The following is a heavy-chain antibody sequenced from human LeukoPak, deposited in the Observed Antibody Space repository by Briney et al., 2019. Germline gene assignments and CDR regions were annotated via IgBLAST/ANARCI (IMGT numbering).Heavy chain of an antibody. V-gene: IGHV3-30*04. D-gene: IGHD2-21*02. J-gene: IGHJ6*02. CDR3: ARDHAIVVVTARQTYYYGMDV. CDR2: ISYDGSNK. CDR1: GFTFSSYA. Sequence: GGSLRLSCAASGFTFSSYAMHWVRQAPGEGLEWVAVISYDGSNKYYADSVKGRFTISRDNSKNTLYLQMNSLRAEDTAVYYCARDHAIVVVTARQTYYYGMDVWGQGTTVTVSS.